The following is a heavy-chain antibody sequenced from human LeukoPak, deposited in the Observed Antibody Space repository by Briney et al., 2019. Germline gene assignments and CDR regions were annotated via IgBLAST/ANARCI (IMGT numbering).Heavy chain of an antibody. CDR1: GFTFSSYE. CDR3: ARDPGYCSETGCYTLY. CDR2: ISSSGSTI. J-gene: IGHJ4*02. D-gene: IGHD2-2*02. V-gene: IGHV3-48*03. Sequence: PGGSLRLSCAASGFTFSSYEMNWVRQAPGKGLEWVSYISSSGSTIYYADSVKGRFTISRDNAKNSLYLQMNSLRAEDTAVYYCARDPGYCSETGCYTLYWGQGTQVTVSS.